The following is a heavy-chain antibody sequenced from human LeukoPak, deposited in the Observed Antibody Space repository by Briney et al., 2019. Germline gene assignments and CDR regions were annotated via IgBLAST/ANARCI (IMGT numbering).Heavy chain of an antibody. V-gene: IGHV1-69*05. Sequence: SVKVSCRASGGTFSSYAISWVRQAPGQGLEWMGGIIPIFGTANYAQKLQGRVTMTTDTSTSTAYMELRSLRSDDTAVYYCARVDYGSGSYSRYYYYMDVWGKGTTVTVSS. CDR3: ARVDYGSGSYSRYYYYMDV. J-gene: IGHJ6*03. CDR2: IIPIFGTA. CDR1: GGTFSSYA. D-gene: IGHD3-10*01.